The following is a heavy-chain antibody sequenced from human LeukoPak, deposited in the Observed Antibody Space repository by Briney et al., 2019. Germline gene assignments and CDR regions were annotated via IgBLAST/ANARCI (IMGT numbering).Heavy chain of an antibody. V-gene: IGHV3-23*03. CDR1: GFTFSSYA. Sequence: GGSLRLSCAASGFTFSSYAMSWVRQAPGKGLEWVSVIYSGGSTYYADSVKGRFTISRDNSKNTLYLQMNSLRAEDTAVYYCAKEGFDSWGQGTLVTVSS. J-gene: IGHJ4*02. CDR2: IYSGGST. CDR3: AKEGFDS.